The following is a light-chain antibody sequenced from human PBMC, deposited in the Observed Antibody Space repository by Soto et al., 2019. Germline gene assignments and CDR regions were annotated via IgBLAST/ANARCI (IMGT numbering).Light chain of an antibody. CDR2: NND. J-gene: IGLJ2*01. CDR1: DSNIGANT. V-gene: IGLV1-44*01. Sequence: QSVLTQPPSSSGTPGQRVTISCSGSDSNIGANTVNWYQQLPGTAPNLLIYNNDQRPSGVPDRFSGAKSTSSASLAVSGLQYADEADYYCAAWDDSLDDVVFGGGTKLTVL. CDR3: AAWDDSLDDVV.